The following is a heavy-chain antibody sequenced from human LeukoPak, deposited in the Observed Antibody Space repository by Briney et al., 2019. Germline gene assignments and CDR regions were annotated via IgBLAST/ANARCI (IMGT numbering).Heavy chain of an antibody. V-gene: IGHV1-2*02. Sequence: ASVKVSCKASGYAFTGYYMHWVRQAPGQGLEWMGWINPNSGGTNYAQKFQGRVTMTRDTSISTAYMELSRLRSDDTAVYYCASGGSTDYYYYYYMDVWGKGTTVTVSS. CDR1: GYAFTGYY. J-gene: IGHJ6*03. CDR2: INPNSGGT. D-gene: IGHD3-16*01. CDR3: ASGGSTDYYYYYYMDV.